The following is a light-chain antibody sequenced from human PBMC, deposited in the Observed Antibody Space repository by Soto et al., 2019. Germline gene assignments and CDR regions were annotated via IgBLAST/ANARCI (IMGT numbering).Light chain of an antibody. J-gene: IGLJ3*02. Sequence: QSALIQPPSASGSPGQSVTISCTGTSSDVGAYKYVSWYQQYPGKAPKLMIYEVTKRPSGVPDRFSGSKSGNTASLTVSGLQAEDEADYYCTSYVGNDIWVFGGGTQLTVL. V-gene: IGLV2-8*01. CDR2: EVT. CDR3: TSYVGNDIWV. CDR1: SSDVGAYKY.